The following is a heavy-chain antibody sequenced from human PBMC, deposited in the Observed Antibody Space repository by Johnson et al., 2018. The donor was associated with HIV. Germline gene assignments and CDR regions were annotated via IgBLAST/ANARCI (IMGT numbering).Heavy chain of an antibody. J-gene: IGHJ3*02. CDR1: GFTFSPYW. CDR3: ARDRIPYNWNYEGDAFDI. Sequence: VQLVESGGGLVKPGGSLRLSCAASGFTFSPYWMHWVRQAPGQGLEWVSYINNNASSVYYADSVKGRFTISRDNAKNSLYLQMNSLRAEDTALYYCARDRIPYNWNYEGDAFDIWGQGTMVTVSS. D-gene: IGHD1-7*01. CDR2: INNNASSV. V-gene: IGHV3-48*04.